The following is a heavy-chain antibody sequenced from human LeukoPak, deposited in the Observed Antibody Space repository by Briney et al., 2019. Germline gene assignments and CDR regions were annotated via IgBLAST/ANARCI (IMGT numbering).Heavy chain of an antibody. CDR3: ARDRTYYDYVWGSYRPFGFGY. Sequence: ASVKVSCKASGYTFTSYGISWVRQAPGQGLEWMGWISAYNGNTNYAQKLQGRVTMTTDTSTSTAHMELRSLRSDDTAAYYCARDRTYYDYVWGSYRPFGFGYWGQGTLVTVSS. D-gene: IGHD3-16*02. CDR1: GYTFTSYG. J-gene: IGHJ4*02. V-gene: IGHV1-18*01. CDR2: ISAYNGNT.